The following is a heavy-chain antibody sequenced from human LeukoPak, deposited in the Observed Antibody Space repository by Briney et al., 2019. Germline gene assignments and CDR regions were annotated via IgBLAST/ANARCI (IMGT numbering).Heavy chain of an antibody. D-gene: IGHD3-3*01. Sequence: PGGSLRLSCAASGFTFRSYSMNWVRQTPGKGLEWVSAISGSGGSTYYADSVKGRFTISRDNSKNTLYLQMNSLRAEDTAVYYCAKSVFGVVSVYFDYWGQGTLVTVSS. CDR3: AKSVFGVVSVYFDY. CDR1: GFTFRSYS. CDR2: ISGSGGST. V-gene: IGHV3-23*01. J-gene: IGHJ4*02.